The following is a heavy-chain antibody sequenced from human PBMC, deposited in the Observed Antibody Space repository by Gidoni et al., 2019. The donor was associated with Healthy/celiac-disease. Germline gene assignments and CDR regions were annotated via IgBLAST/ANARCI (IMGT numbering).Heavy chain of an antibody. J-gene: IGHJ3*02. Sequence: EVQLLESGGGLVQPGGSLRLSCEASGFPFSSYAMSWVRPAPGKGLEWVSAISGSGGSTYYADSVQGRFTISRDNSKNTLYLQMNSLRAEDTAVYYCAKYWIGYDDAFDIWGQGTMVTVSS. D-gene: IGHD5-12*01. CDR3: AKYWIGYDDAFDI. CDR2: ISGSGGST. CDR1: GFPFSSYA. V-gene: IGHV3-23*01.